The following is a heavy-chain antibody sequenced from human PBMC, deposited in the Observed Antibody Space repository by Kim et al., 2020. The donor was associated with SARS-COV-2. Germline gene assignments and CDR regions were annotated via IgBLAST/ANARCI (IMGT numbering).Heavy chain of an antibody. Sequence: SETLSLTCTVSGGSISYYYWSWIRQPPGKGLEWIGYVFDSGSTKYNPSLKSRVTISLDTSKKQFSLQLTSVTAADTAVYYCARGKYYYDGSGNPGFWYFDIWGRGTLVTVSS. CDR1: GGSISYYY. J-gene: IGHJ2*01. CDR3: ARGKYYYDGSGNPGFWYFDI. D-gene: IGHD3-22*01. V-gene: IGHV4-59*01. CDR2: VFDSGST.